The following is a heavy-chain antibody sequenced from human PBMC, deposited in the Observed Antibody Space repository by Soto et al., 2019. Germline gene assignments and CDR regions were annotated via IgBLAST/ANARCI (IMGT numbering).Heavy chain of an antibody. V-gene: IGHV4-59*01. CDR1: GGSISSYY. CDR2: IYYSGST. J-gene: IGHJ5*02. Sequence: SETLSLTCTVSGGSISSYYWSWIRQPPGKGLEWLGYIYYSGSTNYNPSLKSRVTISVDTSKNQFSLKLSSVTAADTAVYYCARDQFSVPIKYDFWSGYPSYNWFDPWGQGTLVTVSS. D-gene: IGHD3-3*01. CDR3: ARDQFSVPIKYDFWSGYPSYNWFDP.